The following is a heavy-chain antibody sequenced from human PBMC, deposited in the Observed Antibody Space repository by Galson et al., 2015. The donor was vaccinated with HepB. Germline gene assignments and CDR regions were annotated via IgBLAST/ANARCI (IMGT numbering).Heavy chain of an antibody. CDR1: GFTFSSYG. CDR3: ARDLVVWSGYYTEEYYYYYGMDV. Sequence: SLRLSCAASGFTFSSYGMHWVRQAPGKGLEWVAVIPYDGSNKYYADSVKGRFTISRDNSKNTLYLQMNSLRAEDTAVYYCARDLVVWSGYYTEEYYYYYGMDVWGQGTTVTVSS. J-gene: IGHJ6*02. D-gene: IGHD3-3*01. V-gene: IGHV3-30*03. CDR2: IPYDGSNK.